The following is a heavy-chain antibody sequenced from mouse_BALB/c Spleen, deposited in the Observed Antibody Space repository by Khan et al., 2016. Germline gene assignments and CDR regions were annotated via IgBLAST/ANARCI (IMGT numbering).Heavy chain of an antibody. CDR1: GYTFTNYG. CDR3: AEDYYGSNWFAY. D-gene: IGHD1-1*01. V-gene: IGHV9-3*02. Sequence: QIQLVQSGPELKKPGETVKISCKASGYTFTNYGMNWVKQAPGKGLKWMGWITTNTGEPTYAEEFKGRFAFSLETSASTAYLQINNLKNEDTATYFCAEDYYGSNWFAYWGQGTLVTVSA. J-gene: IGHJ3*01. CDR2: ITTNTGEP.